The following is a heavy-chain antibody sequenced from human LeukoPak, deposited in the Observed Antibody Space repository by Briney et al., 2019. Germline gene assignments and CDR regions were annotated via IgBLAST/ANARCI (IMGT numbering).Heavy chain of an antibody. V-gene: IGHV4-59*01. D-gene: IGHD3-10*01. CDR3: ARGRGFADY. CDR2: IYYSGST. CDR1: GGSISSYY. J-gene: IGHJ4*02. Sequence: TSETLSLTCTVSGGSISSYYWSWIRQPPGKGLEWIGYIYYSGSTNYNPSLKSRVTISVDTSKNQFSLKLSSVTAADTAVYYCARGRGFADYWGQGTLVTVSS.